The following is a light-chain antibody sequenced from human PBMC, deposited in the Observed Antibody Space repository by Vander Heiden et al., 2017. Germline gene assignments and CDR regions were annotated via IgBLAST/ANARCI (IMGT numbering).Light chain of an antibody. CDR2: KAS. CDR1: QSIGFW. Sequence: QLMHSPSTLSASVGDRVTITCRASQSIGFWLAWYQQKPGKAPNLVIYKASSIQSGVPSRFSGKGSGTEFTLTISSLQPDDFATYYCQKYNSYPWTFGQGTKLEIK. V-gene: IGKV1-5*03. CDR3: QKYNSYPWT. J-gene: IGKJ1*01.